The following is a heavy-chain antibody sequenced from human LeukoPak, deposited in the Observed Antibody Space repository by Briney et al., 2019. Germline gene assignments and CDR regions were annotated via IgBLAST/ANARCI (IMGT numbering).Heavy chain of an antibody. CDR1: GFTFSSYG. J-gene: IGHJ6*04. Sequence: GRSLRLSCAASGFTFSSYGMHWVRQAPGKGLQWVAVISYDGSNKYYADSVKGRFTISRDNAKNTLYLQMNSLRAEDRAVYYCAKPYLHSMVRGYYYYGMDVWGKGTTVTVSS. CDR2: ISYDGSNK. D-gene: IGHD3-10*01. CDR3: AKPYLHSMVRGYYYYGMDV. V-gene: IGHV3-30*18.